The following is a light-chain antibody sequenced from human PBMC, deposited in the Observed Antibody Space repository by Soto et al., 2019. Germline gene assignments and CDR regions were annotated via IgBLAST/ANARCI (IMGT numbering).Light chain of an antibody. Sequence: EIVLTQSPATLSLSPAQRATLSCSASQSVDSTYLAWYQQKPGQSPRLLIYGVYSRATGTPDRFSGSGSGTDFTLTISRLEPEDSAVYYCPFYGSSLITFGQGTRLEVK. CDR2: GVY. CDR3: PFYGSSLIT. V-gene: IGKV3-20*01. J-gene: IGKJ5*01. CDR1: QSVDSTY.